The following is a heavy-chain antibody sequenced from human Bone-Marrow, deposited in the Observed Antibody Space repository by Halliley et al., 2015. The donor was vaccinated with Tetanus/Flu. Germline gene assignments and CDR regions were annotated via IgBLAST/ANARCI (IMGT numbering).Heavy chain of an antibody. J-gene: IGHJ6*02. CDR1: GFTFGDYY. D-gene: IGHD1-20*01. V-gene: IGHV3-11*06. CDR3: VRFNQQITGTRIEHSGMDV. CDR2: ISTGGTYT. Sequence: GSLRLSCAASGFTFGDYYMSWVRQAPGKGLKWVSYISTGGTYTSYADSVKGRFTISRDNARNTLYLQLNSLRAEDTAMYYCVRFNQQITGTRIEHSGMDVWGPGTTVTVSS.